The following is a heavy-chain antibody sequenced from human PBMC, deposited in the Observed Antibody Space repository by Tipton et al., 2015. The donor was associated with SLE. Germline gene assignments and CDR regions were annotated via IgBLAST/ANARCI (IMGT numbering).Heavy chain of an antibody. V-gene: IGHV4-59*08. CDR3: ARSWGWYFDY. J-gene: IGHJ4*02. Sequence: TLSLTCTVSGGSISSHYWSWIRQPPGKGLEWIGYIYYSGSTNYNPSLKSRVTISVDTSKNQFSLKLSSVTAADTAVYYCARSWGWYFDYWGQGTLVTVSS. CDR2: IYYSGST. D-gene: IGHD7-27*01. CDR1: GGSISSHY.